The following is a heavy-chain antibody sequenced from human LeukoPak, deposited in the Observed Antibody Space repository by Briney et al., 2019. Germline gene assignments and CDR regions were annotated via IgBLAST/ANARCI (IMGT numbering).Heavy chain of an antibody. CDR3: ARQYYYDSSGFSYFDY. D-gene: IGHD3-22*01. CDR1: GGSISSYY. Sequence: TSETLSLTCTVSGGSISSYYWSWIRRPPGKGLEWIGYIYYSGSTNYNPSLKSRVTISVDTSKNQFSLKLGSVTAADTAVYYCARQYYYDSSGFSYFDYWGQGTLVTVSS. J-gene: IGHJ4*02. V-gene: IGHV4-59*08. CDR2: IYYSGST.